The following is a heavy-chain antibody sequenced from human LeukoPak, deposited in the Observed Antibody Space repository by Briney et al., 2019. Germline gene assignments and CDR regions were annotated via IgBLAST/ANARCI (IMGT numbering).Heavy chain of an antibody. CDR2: IKQEGSEK. CDR3: ARAPWDYGHTPSFDY. CDR1: VFTFSSYW. Sequence: GGSLRLSCAASVFTFSSYWMSWVRQAPGKGREWVANIKQEGSEKYYVDSVKGRFTISRDNAKNSLYLQMNSLRAEDTAVYYCARAPWDYGHTPSFDYWGQGTLVTVSS. J-gene: IGHJ4*02. V-gene: IGHV3-7*01. D-gene: IGHD4-17*01.